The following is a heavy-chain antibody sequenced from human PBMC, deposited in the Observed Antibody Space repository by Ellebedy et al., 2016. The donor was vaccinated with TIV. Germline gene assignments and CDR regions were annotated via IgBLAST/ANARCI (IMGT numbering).Heavy chain of an antibody. Sequence: GESLKISCEASGFTFSSYEMNWVRQVPGKGLEWVSYISSSGSTIYYADSVKGRFTISSGNAKNSLYLQMNSLRAEDTAVYYCASLFDRFDYWGQGTLVTVSS. J-gene: IGHJ4*02. V-gene: IGHV3-48*03. CDR1: GFTFSSYE. CDR2: ISSSGSTI. CDR3: ASLFDRFDY. D-gene: IGHD3-9*01.